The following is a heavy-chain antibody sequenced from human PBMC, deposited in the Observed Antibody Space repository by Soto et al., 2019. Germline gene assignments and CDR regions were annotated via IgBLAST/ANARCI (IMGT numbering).Heavy chain of an antibody. J-gene: IGHJ6*02. D-gene: IGHD5-18*01. CDR1: GYTFTSYG. CDR3: ARASGYSYGYYYYGMDV. Sequence: SVKVSCKASGYTFTSYGISWVRQAPGQGLEWMGWISAYNGNTNYAQKLQGRVTMTTDTSTSTAYMELRSLRSDDTAVYYCARASGYSYGYYYYGMDVWGQGTTVTVFS. V-gene: IGHV1-18*04. CDR2: ISAYNGNT.